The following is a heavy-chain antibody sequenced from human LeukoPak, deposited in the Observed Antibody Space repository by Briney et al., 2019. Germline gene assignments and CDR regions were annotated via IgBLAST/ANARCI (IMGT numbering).Heavy chain of an antibody. Sequence: ASVKVSCKASGYTFTGYYMHWVRQAPGQGLEWMGWINPNSGGTNYAQKFQGRVTMTRDTSISTAYMELSRLRSDDTAVYYCARAVSGYDRVNPWGQGTLVTVSS. CDR1: GYTFTGYY. D-gene: IGHD5-12*01. V-gene: IGHV1-2*02. CDR2: INPNSGGT. J-gene: IGHJ5*02. CDR3: ARAVSGYDRVNP.